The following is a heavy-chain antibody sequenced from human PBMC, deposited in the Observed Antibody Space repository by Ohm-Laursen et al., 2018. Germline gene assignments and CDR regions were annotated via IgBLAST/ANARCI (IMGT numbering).Heavy chain of an antibody. CDR2: INPNSGGT. J-gene: IGHJ4*02. CDR3: ARGDVYYDPAQYYFDY. CDR1: GYTFTGYY. Sequence: GASVKVSCKASGYTFTGYYMHWVRQAPGQGIEWMGWINPNSGGTNYAQKFQGRVTMTRDTSISTAYMELSRLRSDDTAVYYCARGDVYYDPAQYYFDYWGQGTLVTVSS. D-gene: IGHD3-3*01. V-gene: IGHV1-2*02.